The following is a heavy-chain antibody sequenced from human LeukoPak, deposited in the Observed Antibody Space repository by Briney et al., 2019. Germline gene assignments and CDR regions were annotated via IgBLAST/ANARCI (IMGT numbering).Heavy chain of an antibody. V-gene: IGHV3-74*03. D-gene: IGHD1-1*01. CDR3: VKDHTGKEDK. CDR1: GFTFGSVW. J-gene: IGHJ4*02. Sequence: GGSLRLSCAASGFTFGSVWMHWVRQVPGKGLVWVSRIDPYETPTTTTYADSVRGRFTISRDNAKNTLYLQMNSLRVEDTAVYYCVKDHTGKEDKWGQGTLVTVSS. CDR2: IDPYETPTTT.